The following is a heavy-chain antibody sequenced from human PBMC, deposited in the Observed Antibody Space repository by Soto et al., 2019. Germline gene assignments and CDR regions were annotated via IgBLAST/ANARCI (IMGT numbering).Heavy chain of an antibody. D-gene: IGHD5-12*01. Sequence: GGSLRLSCAASGFTFSSYGMHWVRQAPGKGLEWVAVISYDGSNKYYADSVKGRFTISRDNSKNTLYLQMNSLRAEDTAVYYCAKYRSVGYSGYDLDYWGQGTLVTVSS. J-gene: IGHJ4*02. CDR3: AKYRSVGYSGYDLDY. CDR2: ISYDGSNK. V-gene: IGHV3-30*18. CDR1: GFTFSSYG.